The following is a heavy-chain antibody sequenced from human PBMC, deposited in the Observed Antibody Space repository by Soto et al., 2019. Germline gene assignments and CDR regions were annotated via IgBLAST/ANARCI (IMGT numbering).Heavy chain of an antibody. CDR1: GFILSTHD. J-gene: IGHJ5*02. V-gene: IGHV3-13*01. D-gene: IGHD3-9*01. CDR3: LRWRSFDFASTPPPTFGP. CDR2: IGTLGDT. Sequence: QLVASGGGLVQPGGSLRLSCVASGFILSTHDLHWVRDTPGEGLEWVSGIGTLGDTFYGASVKDRFTISRENAKNSSYLQMNSLTVGDTAVYYCLRWRSFDFASTPPPTFGPWGQGTLGTVSS.